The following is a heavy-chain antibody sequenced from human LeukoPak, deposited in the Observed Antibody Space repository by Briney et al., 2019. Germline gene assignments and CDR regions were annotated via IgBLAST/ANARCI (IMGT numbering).Heavy chain of an antibody. Sequence: GGSLRLSCAASGFTFTSHTMNWVRQAPGKGLEWVSSISSTSDYLYYADSVKVRFTISRDNAKNSLYLQMNSLRVEDTAIYYCARERFHGSGAPKYDYWGQGTLVTVSS. V-gene: IGHV3-21*01. CDR3: ARERFHGSGAPKYDY. D-gene: IGHD3-10*01. J-gene: IGHJ4*02. CDR1: GFTFTSHT. CDR2: ISSTSDYL.